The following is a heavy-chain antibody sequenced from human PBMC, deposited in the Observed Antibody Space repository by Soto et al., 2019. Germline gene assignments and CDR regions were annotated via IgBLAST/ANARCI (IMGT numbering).Heavy chain of an antibody. V-gene: IGHV3-33*06. J-gene: IGHJ4*02. D-gene: IGHD5-18*01. Sequence: QVQLVESGGGVVQPGKSLRLSCAASGFTFSTYGMHWVRQAPGKGLEWVAVIWYDGSNKYHGASLKGRFTISRDNSKNTLYLQTNTLRAKVTAVYYFGQDGALGNTAVVDSWGQGTLVTVSS. CDR2: IWYDGSNK. CDR3: GQDGALGNTAVVDS. CDR1: GFTFSTYG.